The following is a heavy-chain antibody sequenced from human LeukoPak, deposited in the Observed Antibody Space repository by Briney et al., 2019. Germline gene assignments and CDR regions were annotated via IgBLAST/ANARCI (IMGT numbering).Heavy chain of an antibody. Sequence: PSETLSLTCTVSGGSISNYYWTWLRQPPGKGLEGIGYIFHSGSTKYNPSLQSRVTISVDTSKHRFSLKLSSVTAADTAVDYCARHSPTYYDFDYWGQGTLVTVSS. J-gene: IGHJ4*02. CDR3: ARHSPTYYDFDY. V-gene: IGHV4-59*08. CDR2: IFHSGST. CDR1: GGSISNYY. D-gene: IGHD3-10*01.